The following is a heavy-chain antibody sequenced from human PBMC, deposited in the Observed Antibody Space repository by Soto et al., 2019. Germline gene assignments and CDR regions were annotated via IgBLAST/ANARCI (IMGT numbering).Heavy chain of an antibody. D-gene: IGHD3-3*01. Sequence: QVQLVQSGAEVKKPGSSVKVSCKASGGTFSSYTISWVRQAPGQGLEWMGRIIPILGIANYAQKFQGRVTITADKSTSTAYMELSSLRSEDTAVYYCARDRVDFWSGYYYWCQGTLVTVSS. V-gene: IGHV1-69*08. J-gene: IGHJ4*02. CDR1: GGTFSSYT. CDR3: ARDRVDFWSGYYY. CDR2: IIPILGIA.